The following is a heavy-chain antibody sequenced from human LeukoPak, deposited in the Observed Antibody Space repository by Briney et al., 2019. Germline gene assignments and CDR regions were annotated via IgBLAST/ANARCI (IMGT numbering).Heavy chain of an antibody. V-gene: IGHV3-21*06. J-gene: IGHJ4*02. CDR3: AREVRVTTVLDY. CDR2: ISSSSSYI. Sequence: TGGSLRLSCAASGFTFSTYRMNWVRQAPGKGLEWVSSISSSSSYIYYADSVNGRFTISRDNAKNSLFLQMNSLRAEDTAVYYCAREVRVTTVLDYWGQGTQVTVFS. CDR1: GFTFSTYR. D-gene: IGHD4-17*01.